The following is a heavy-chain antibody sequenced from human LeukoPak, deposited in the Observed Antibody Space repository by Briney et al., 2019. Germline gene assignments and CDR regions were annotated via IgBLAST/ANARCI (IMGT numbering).Heavy chain of an antibody. D-gene: IGHD4-11*01. CDR2: IRSKAYGGTT. CDR1: GFTFGDYA. V-gene: IGHV3-49*04. Sequence: GGSLRLSCTGSGFTFGDYALSWVRQAPGKGLEWVGFIRSKAYGGTTEYAASVKGRFTISRDDSKSIAYLQMNSLKTEDTAVYYCSSSDYSNDVGSLGFDPWGQGTLVTVSS. J-gene: IGHJ5*02. CDR3: SSSDYSNDVGSLGFDP.